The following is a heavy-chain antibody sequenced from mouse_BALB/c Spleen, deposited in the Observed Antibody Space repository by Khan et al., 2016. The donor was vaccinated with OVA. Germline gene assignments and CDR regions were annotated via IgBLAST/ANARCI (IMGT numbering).Heavy chain of an antibody. Sequence: VQLQQSGAELAKPGASVKMSCKASGYTFTSYRMHWVKQRPGQGLEWIGYINPSTGYTEYNQRFKDKATLTEDKASSTAYMQLSSLTSEESAVYYCATHESSSAWVTYWGQGTLVTVSA. CDR3: ATHESSSAWVTY. V-gene: IGHV1-4*01. CDR2: INPSTGYT. J-gene: IGHJ3*01. D-gene: IGHD1-1*01. CDR1: GYTFTSYR.